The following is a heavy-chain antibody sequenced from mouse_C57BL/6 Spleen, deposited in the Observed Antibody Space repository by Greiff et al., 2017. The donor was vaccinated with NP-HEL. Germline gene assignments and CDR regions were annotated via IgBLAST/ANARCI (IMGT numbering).Heavy chain of an antibody. V-gene: IGHV5-17*01. CDR1: GFTFSDYG. J-gene: IGHJ4*01. D-gene: IGHD2-10*02. Sequence: EVQGVESGGGLVKPGGSLKLSCAASGFTFSDYGMHWVRQAPEKGLEWVAYISSGSSTIYYADKVKGRFTISRDNAKNTLFLQMTSLRSEDTAMYYCARQYYYYAMDYWGQGTSVTVSS. CDR2: ISSGSSTI. CDR3: ARQYYYYAMDY.